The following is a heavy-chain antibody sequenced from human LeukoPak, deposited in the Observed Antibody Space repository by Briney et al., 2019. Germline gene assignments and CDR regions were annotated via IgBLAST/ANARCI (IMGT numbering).Heavy chain of an antibody. CDR2: INHSGST. V-gene: IGHV4-34*01. D-gene: IGHD3-3*01. J-gene: IGHJ4*02. CDR3: ARGRLRSRFDY. CDR1: GGSFSGYY. Sequence: PSETLSLTCAVYGGSFSGYYWSWIRQPPGKGLEWIGEINHSGSTNYNPSLKSRVTISVDTSKNQFSLKLSSVTAADTAVYYCARGRLRSRFDYWGQGTLVTVSS.